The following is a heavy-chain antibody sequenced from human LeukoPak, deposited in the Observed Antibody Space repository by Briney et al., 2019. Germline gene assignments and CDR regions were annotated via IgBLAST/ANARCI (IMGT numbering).Heavy chain of an antibody. CDR1: GYTFTGYY. J-gene: IGHJ4*02. V-gene: IGHV1-2*02. CDR3: ASGTPTRFGALFGVATNFDY. CDR2: INPNSGGT. D-gene: IGHD3-3*01. Sequence: PGASVKVSCKASGYTFTGYYMHWVRQAPGQGLEWMGWINPNSGGTNYAQKFQGRVTMTRDTSISTAYMELSRLRSDDTAVYYCASGTPTRFGALFGVATNFDYWGQGTLVTVSP.